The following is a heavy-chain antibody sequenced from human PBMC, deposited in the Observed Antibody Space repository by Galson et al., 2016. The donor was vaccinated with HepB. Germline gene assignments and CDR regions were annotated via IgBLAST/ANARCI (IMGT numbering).Heavy chain of an antibody. CDR3: VTGRGWLPDY. V-gene: IGHV4-59*02. CDR1: GDSVSDSY. Sequence: SETLSLTCTVSGDSVSDSYCNWVRQPPGKGLEWIGNVHYTEGSIYNPSLKGRGTITMDSAKNQFSLSLRAVTSADTAVYYCVTGRGWLPDYWGQGIQVTVSS. D-gene: IGHD5-24*01. CDR2: VHYTEGS. J-gene: IGHJ4*02.